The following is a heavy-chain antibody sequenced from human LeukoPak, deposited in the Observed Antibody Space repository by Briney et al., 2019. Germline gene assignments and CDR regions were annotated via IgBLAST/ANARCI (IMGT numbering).Heavy chain of an antibody. CDR1: GGSISSSSYY. V-gene: IGHV4-39*07. J-gene: IGHJ5*02. D-gene: IGHD1-26*01. CDR2: IYYSGST. CDR3: ARDRIMVGDTVQYNGFDP. Sequence: SETLCLTCTASGGSISSSSYYWGWIRPPPGKGLDWIGSIYYSGSTYDNPSLKSRVTISVYTSKNQFSLKLSSVNAADTAVYYCARDRIMVGDTVQYNGFDPWGQGTLVTVSS.